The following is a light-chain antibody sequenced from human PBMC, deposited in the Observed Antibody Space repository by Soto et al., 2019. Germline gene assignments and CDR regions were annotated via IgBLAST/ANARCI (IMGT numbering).Light chain of an antibody. V-gene: IGKV4-1*01. Sequence: DIVMTQSPDSLAVSLGERATINCKSSQSILFPSNNKYYLAWYQQKPGQPPKLLIYWASTRESGVPDRFSGSASGTDFTLTINSLQAEDVAVYYCQQFYTSPRTFGQGTTVEI. CDR2: WAS. J-gene: IGKJ1*01. CDR3: QQFYTSPRT. CDR1: QSILFPSNNKYY.